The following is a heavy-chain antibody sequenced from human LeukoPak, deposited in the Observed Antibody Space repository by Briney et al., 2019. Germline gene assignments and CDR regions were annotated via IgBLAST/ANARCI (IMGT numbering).Heavy chain of an antibody. Sequence: SETLSLTRTVSGGSISSYYWSWIRQPPGKGLEWIGEINHSGSTNYNPSLKSRVTISVDTSKNQFSLKLNSVTAADTAMYYCAKSGGYGLIDYWGQGTLVTVSS. CDR2: INHSGST. J-gene: IGHJ4*02. CDR1: GGSISSYY. V-gene: IGHV4-34*01. D-gene: IGHD1-26*01. CDR3: AKSGGYGLIDY.